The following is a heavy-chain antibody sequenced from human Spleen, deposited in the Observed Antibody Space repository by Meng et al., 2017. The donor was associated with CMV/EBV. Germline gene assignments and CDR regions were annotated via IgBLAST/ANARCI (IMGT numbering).Heavy chain of an antibody. J-gene: IGHJ4*02. V-gene: IGHV3-15*01. CDR1: FTFSKVR. D-gene: IGHD2-15*01. CDR2: VKGETAGATT. CDR3: TTPGYCGDGPCSRDY. Sequence: FTFSKVRINWIRQAPGKGLEWVGRVKGETAGATTDYPAAVNGRFFISRDVSKNTVFLQMNGLRTEDSGKYFCTTPGYCGDGPCSRDYWGQGILVTVSS.